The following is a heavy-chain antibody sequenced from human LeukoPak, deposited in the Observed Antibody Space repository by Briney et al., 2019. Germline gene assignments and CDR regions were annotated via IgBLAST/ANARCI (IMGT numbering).Heavy chain of an antibody. CDR1: GGSISGYH. J-gene: IGHJ4*02. Sequence: PETLSLTCIVSGGSISGYHWGWVRQPPGKGLEYISFIYYNGDTNYNPSLKSRVTMSVDTSKNQFSLKLSSVTAADTAVYYCARLGDCGHDCYSHDYWGQGTLVTVSS. CDR2: IYYNGDT. CDR3: ARLGDCGHDCYSHDY. V-gene: IGHV4-59*08. D-gene: IGHD2-21*01.